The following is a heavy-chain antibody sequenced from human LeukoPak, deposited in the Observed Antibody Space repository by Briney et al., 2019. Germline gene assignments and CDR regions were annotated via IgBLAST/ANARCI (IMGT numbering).Heavy chain of an antibody. V-gene: IGHV4-59*01. J-gene: IGHJ3*02. CDR1: GGSISSYY. CDR2: IYYSGST. Sequence: VKPSETLSLTCTVSGGSISSYYWSWIRQPPGKGLEWIGYIYYSGSTNFNPSLKSRVTISVDTSKNQFSLKLSSVTAADTAVYYCARALTGYSSSPRAFDIWGQGTMVTVSS. CDR3: ARALTGYSSSPRAFDI. D-gene: IGHD6-13*01.